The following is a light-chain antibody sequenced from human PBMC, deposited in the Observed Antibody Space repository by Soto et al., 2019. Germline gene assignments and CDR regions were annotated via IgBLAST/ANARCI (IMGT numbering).Light chain of an antibody. Sequence: ICLTQSPPTRSLSPGKRATLSCRPSQSVENYLAWFQQKRGQAPRLLIYDTSNRAAGIPDRFSGSGSGTDFTLTISSLEPEDFAVYYCHQRYIWPPLTFGGGTKVEIK. CDR2: DTS. CDR3: HQRYIWPPLT. V-gene: IGKV3-11*01. CDR1: QSVENY. J-gene: IGKJ4*01.